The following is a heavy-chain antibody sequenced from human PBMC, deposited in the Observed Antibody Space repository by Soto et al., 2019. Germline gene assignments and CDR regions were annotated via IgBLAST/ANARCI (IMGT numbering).Heavy chain of an antibody. CDR1: GYTFTSYD. CDR3: ARGGEYSSSSYYYYCMDV. V-gene: IGHV1-8*01. J-gene: IGHJ6*03. CDR2: MNPNSGNT. D-gene: IGHD6-6*01. Sequence: ASVKVSCKASGYTFTSYDINWVRQATGQGLEWMGWMNPNSGNTGYAQKFQGRVTMTRNTSISTAYMELSSLRSEDTAVYYCARGGEYSSSSYYYYCMDVWGKGTTVTVSS.